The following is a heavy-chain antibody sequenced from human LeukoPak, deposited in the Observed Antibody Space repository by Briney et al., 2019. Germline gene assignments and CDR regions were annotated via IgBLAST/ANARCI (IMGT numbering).Heavy chain of an antibody. V-gene: IGHV1-2*02. J-gene: IGHJ4*02. CDR1: GYTFTGYY. Sequence: ASVKLSCKASGYTFTGYYMHWVRQPPGQGLEWMRWINPNSGGTNYAQKFQGRVTMTRDTSISTAYMELSRLRSDDTAVYYCARARVGATPYYFDYWGQGTLVTVSS. CDR3: ARARVGATPYYFDY. CDR2: INPNSGGT. D-gene: IGHD1-26*01.